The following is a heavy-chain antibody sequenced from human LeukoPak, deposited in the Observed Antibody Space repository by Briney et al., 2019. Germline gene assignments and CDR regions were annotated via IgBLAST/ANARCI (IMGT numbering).Heavy chain of an antibody. V-gene: IGHV4-61*08. CDR3: ARVTSATFAFDI. Sequence: SETLSLTCTVSGGSISSGGYYWSWIRQHPGKGLEWIGYIYYSGSTNYNPSLKSRVTISVDTSKNQFSLKLSSVTAADTAVYYCARVTSATFAFDIWGQGTMVTVSS. CDR2: IYYSGST. D-gene: IGHD1-26*01. CDR1: GGSISSGGYY. J-gene: IGHJ3*02.